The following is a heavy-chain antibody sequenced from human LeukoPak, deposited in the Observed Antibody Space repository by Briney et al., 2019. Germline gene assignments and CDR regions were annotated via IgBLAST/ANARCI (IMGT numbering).Heavy chain of an antibody. Sequence: AAVQVTYQASGYTYSEYHIHWVRQAPGQGLEWMGWINPNTGGTNYAQKFQGRVAMTRDTSISTAYMDLSWLRSDDTAEYYCARDIRPRVESFDYWGQGTLVSVSS. V-gene: IGHV1-2*02. CDR2: INPNTGGT. D-gene: IGHD3-3*01. CDR1: GYTYSEYH. J-gene: IGHJ4*02. CDR3: ARDIRPRVESFDY.